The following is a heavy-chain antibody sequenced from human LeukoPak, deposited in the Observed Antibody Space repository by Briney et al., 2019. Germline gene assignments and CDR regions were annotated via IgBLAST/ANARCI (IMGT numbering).Heavy chain of an antibody. CDR1: GYTFTDYY. CDR3: ARVSIPSSGLGFDY. J-gene: IGHJ4*02. Sequence: ASVKVSCKASGYTFTDYYMNWVRQAPGQGLEWMGGMNPNSCGTTYAQKFQGRVIMTRDTSISTAYLEVSRLTSDDTAVYYCARVSIPSSGLGFDYWGQGALVNVSS. D-gene: IGHD6-13*01. CDR2: MNPNSCGT. V-gene: IGHV1-2*02.